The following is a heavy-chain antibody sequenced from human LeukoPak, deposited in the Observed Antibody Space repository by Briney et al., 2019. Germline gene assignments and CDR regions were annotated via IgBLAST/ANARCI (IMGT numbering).Heavy chain of an antibody. D-gene: IGHD3-10*01. CDR3: ARDLTIRDLTYPYYFDY. Sequence: KPSETLSLTCAVYGGSFSGYYWSWIRQPPGKGLEWIGTIYYSGSTYYSPSLKSRVTMSVDTSKNQFSLKLSSVTAADTAVYYCARDLTIRDLTYPYYFDYWGQGTLVTVSS. J-gene: IGHJ4*02. CDR2: IYYSGST. V-gene: IGHV4-34*01. CDR1: GGSFSGYY.